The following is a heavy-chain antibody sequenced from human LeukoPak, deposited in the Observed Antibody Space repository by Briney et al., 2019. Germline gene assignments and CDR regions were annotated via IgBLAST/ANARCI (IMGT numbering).Heavy chain of an antibody. D-gene: IGHD6-6*01. V-gene: IGHV3-53*01. Sequence: GGSLKLSCAASGFTVSNNYMSWVRQAPGQGLEWVSVIYSGGSTYYADSVKGRFTISRDNSKNTLYLQMNSLRAEDTAIYYCARSIIAALGTGAFDIWGQGTLVTVSS. CDR3: ARSIIAALGTGAFDI. J-gene: IGHJ3*02. CDR1: GFTVSNNY. CDR2: IYSGGST.